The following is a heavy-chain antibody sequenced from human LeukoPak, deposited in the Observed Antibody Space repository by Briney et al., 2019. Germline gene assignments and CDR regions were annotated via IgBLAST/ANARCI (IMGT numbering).Heavy chain of an antibody. J-gene: IGHJ4*02. CDR1: GFTFSSYA. CDR3: AKGSYYDSSGSFYFDY. D-gene: IGHD3-22*01. Sequence: GGSLRLSCAASGFTFSSYAMSWVRQAPGKGLEWVSGISGSGDNTYYADSVKGRFTISRDNSKNTLYVQVNSLGTEDTAAYYCAKGSYYDSSGSFYFDYWGQGTLDTVSS. CDR2: ISGSGDNT. V-gene: IGHV3-23*01.